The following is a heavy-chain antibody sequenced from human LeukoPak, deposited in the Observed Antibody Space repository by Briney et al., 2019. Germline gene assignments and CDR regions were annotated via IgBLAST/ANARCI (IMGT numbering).Heavy chain of an antibody. CDR2: INPNSGGT. D-gene: IGHD3-10*01. Sequence: ASVKVSCKASGYTFTGYYIHWVRQAPGQGLECVGWINPNSGGTNYAQKFQGRVTMTRDTSISTAYMELSRLRSDDTAVYYCARDQYYYGSGSYSRLYYFDYWGQGTLVTVSS. V-gene: IGHV1-2*02. CDR1: GYTFTGYY. CDR3: ARDQYYYGSGSYSRLYYFDY. J-gene: IGHJ4*02.